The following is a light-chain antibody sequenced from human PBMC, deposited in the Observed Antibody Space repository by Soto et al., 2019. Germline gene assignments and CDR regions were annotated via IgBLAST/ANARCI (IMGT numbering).Light chain of an antibody. CDR3: QHYNRYSEA. Sequence: DIQMTQSPSTLSGSVGDRVTITCRASQTISSWLAWYQQKPGKAPKLLIYKASTLKSGVPSRFSGSGSGTELTLTLSSLQADDFATYFCQHYNRYSEAFGQGTKVELK. CDR1: QTISSW. CDR2: KAS. J-gene: IGKJ1*01. V-gene: IGKV1-5*03.